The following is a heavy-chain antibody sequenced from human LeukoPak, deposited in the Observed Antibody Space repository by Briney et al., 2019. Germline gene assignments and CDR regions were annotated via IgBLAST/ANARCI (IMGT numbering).Heavy chain of an antibody. Sequence: PGGSLRLSCAASGFTFSSYNMDWVRQAPGKGLEWVSFIDSSSRYIYQADSVKGRFTISRDNAKSSVFLQMNSLRAEDTAVYYCARVGGHCISTSCPPPDYWGQGTLVTVSS. CDR2: IDSSSRYI. V-gene: IGHV3-21*01. CDR3: ARVGGHCISTSCPPPDY. CDR1: GFTFSSYN. D-gene: IGHD2-2*01. J-gene: IGHJ4*02.